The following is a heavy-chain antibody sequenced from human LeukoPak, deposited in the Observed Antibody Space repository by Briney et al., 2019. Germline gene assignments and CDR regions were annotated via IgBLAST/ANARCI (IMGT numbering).Heavy chain of an antibody. CDR1: GYTFTSYY. V-gene: IGHV1-46*01. D-gene: IGHD2-15*01. Sequence: ASVKVSCKASGYTFTSYYMHWVRQAPGQGLEWMGIINPSGGSTSYAQKFQGRVTMTRDMSTSTVYMELSSLRSEDTAVYYCARVSGYCSGGSCNYFDYWGQGTLVTVSS. J-gene: IGHJ4*02. CDR3: ARVSGYCSGGSCNYFDY. CDR2: INPSGGST.